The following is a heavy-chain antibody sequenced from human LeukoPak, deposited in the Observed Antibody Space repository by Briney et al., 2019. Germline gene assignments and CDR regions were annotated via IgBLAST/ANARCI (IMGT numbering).Heavy chain of an antibody. Sequence: SETLSLTCTVSGGSISSSSYYWGWIRQPPGKGLEWIGSIYYSGSTYYNPSLKSRVTISVDTSKNQFSLKLSSVTAADTAVYYCAREKRIVGATVTRYFDLWGRGTLVTVSS. CDR1: GGSISSSSYY. CDR3: AREKRIVGATVTRYFDL. J-gene: IGHJ2*01. V-gene: IGHV4-39*07. CDR2: IYYSGST. D-gene: IGHD1-26*01.